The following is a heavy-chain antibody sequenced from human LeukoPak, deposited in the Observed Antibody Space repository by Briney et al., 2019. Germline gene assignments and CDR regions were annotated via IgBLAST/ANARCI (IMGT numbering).Heavy chain of an antibody. CDR2: INPNSGGT. V-gene: IGHV1-2*02. D-gene: IGHD2-2*02. CDR3: ALFGYCSTSCYTIAPYFDY. CDR1: GYTFTGYY. Sequence: ASVKVSCKASGYTFTGYYMHWVRQAPGQGLEWMGWINPNSGGTNYAQKFQGRVTMTRDTSISTAYMELSRLRSDDTAVYYCALFGYCSTSCYTIAPYFDYWGQGTLVTVSS. J-gene: IGHJ4*02.